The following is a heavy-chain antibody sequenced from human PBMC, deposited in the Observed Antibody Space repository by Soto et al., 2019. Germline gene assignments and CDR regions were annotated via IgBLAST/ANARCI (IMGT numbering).Heavy chain of an antibody. CDR2: MNPSTGNT. Sequence: QVQLVQSGAEVKKPGASVKVSCKASGYTFTSYDIIWVRQATGQGLEWMGWMNPSTGNTDSAEKFQGRLTMTRNTSKSTVYMEVSRVSFEHTAVYYCATGRIIVAGGFDTWGQGTLVTVSS. V-gene: IGHV1-8*01. CDR1: GYTFTSYD. D-gene: IGHD6-19*01. CDR3: ATGRIIVAGGFDT. J-gene: IGHJ5*02.